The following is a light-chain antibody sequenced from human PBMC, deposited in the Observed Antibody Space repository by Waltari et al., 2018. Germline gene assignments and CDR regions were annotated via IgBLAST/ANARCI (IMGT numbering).Light chain of an antibody. Sequence: DIQMTQSPSSLSASVGDRVTITCRASQNISTYLNWYQQKPGKVPNLLIYTASILQRGVPSRFSGSGSGTDFTLTITSLQPEYFATYFCQQSYTTPRTFGQGTKVEIK. J-gene: IGKJ1*01. CDR3: QQSYTTPRT. V-gene: IGKV1-39*01. CDR2: TAS. CDR1: QNISTY.